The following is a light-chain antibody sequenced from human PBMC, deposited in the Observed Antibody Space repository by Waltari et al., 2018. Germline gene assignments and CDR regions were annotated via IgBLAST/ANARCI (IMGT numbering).Light chain of an antibody. CDR3: AAWDDSLV. V-gene: IGLV1-47*01. CDR1: SSNIGSNY. CDR2: RNN. J-gene: IGLJ3*02. Sequence: QSELTQPPSASGTPGQRVTISCSGSSSNIGSNYVYWYQQLPGTAPKRLIYRNNQRPSGVPDRFSGSKSGTSASLAISGLRSEDEADDYCAAWDDSLVFGGGTKLTVL.